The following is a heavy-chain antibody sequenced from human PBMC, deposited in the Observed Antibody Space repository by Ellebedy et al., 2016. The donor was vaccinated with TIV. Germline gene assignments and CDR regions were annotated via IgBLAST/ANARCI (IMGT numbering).Heavy chain of an antibody. D-gene: IGHD3-10*01. J-gene: IGHJ4*02. V-gene: IGHV1-18*01. CDR3: ARAHFGSGSYSHFDY. CDR1: GYTFTTYA. Sequence: AASVKVSCKTSGYTFTTYAITWVRQAPGQGLEWMGRISPYDDNTNYAQEFQGRVTMTRDTSTSTVYMELTSLRSEDTAVYYCARAHFGSGSYSHFDYWGQGTLVTVSS. CDR2: ISPYDDNT.